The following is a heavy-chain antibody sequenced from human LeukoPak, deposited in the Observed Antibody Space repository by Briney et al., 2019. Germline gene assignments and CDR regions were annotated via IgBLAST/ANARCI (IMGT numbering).Heavy chain of an antibody. CDR1: GYTFTSYG. CDR3: ARVIGSSGWYGGRGYHFDY. V-gene: IGHV1-18*01. J-gene: IGHJ4*02. Sequence: GASVKVSCKASGYTFTSYGISWVRQAPGQGLEWMGWISAYNGNTNYAQKLQGRVTMTTDTSTSTAYMELRSLRSDDTAVYYCARVIGSSGWYGGRGYHFDYWGQGTLVTVSS. D-gene: IGHD6-19*01. CDR2: ISAYNGNT.